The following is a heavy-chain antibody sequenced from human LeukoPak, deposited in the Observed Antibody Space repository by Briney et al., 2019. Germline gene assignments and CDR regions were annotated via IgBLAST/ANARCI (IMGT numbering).Heavy chain of an antibody. Sequence: GSGPTLVNPTQTLTLTCTFSGFSLSTSGVGVGWIRQPPGKALEWLALIYWDDDKRYSPSLKSRLTITKDTSKNQVVLTMTNMDPVDTATYYCARTLGYCSGGSCYRGGEIDYWGQGTLVTVSS. D-gene: IGHD2-15*01. CDR3: ARTLGYCSGGSCYRGGEIDY. J-gene: IGHJ4*02. CDR1: GFSLSTSGVG. V-gene: IGHV2-5*02. CDR2: IYWDDDK.